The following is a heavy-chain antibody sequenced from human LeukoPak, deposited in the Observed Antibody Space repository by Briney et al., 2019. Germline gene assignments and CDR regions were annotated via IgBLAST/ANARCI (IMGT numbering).Heavy chain of an antibody. CDR1: GATFSSYA. D-gene: IGHD3-10*01. CDR3: ATEYTMVRENYYYGMDV. V-gene: IGHV1-69*04. J-gene: IGHJ6*02. CDR2: IIPIFGIA. Sequence: SVKVSCKASGATFSSYAISWVRQAPGQGLEWVGRIIPIFGIANYAQKFQGRVTITADKSTSTAYMELSSLRSEDTAVYYCATEYTMVRENYYYGMDVWGQGTTVTVSS.